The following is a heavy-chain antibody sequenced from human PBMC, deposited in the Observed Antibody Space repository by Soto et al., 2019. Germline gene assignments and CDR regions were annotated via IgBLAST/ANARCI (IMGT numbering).Heavy chain of an antibody. D-gene: IGHD3-22*01. CDR2: IYSGGST. J-gene: IGHJ1*01. CDR3: ARDRVESGYRGYFKP. CDR1: GFTVSSNY. Sequence: EVQLVESGGGLIQPGGYLRLSCAASGFTVSSNYMSWVRQAPGKGLEWVSVIYSGGSTYYADSVKGRFTISRDKSTNTLYLQMNRLRAEDTAVYYCARDRVESGYRGYFKPVGQGTLFTVSS. V-gene: IGHV3-53*01.